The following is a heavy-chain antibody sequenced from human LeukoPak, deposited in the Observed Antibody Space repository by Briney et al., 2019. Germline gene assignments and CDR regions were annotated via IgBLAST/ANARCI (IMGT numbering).Heavy chain of an antibody. CDR1: GYTFTGYY. CDR2: INPNSGGT. CDR3: AREAEGDYGDSYSPLFDY. J-gene: IGHJ4*02. Sequence: ASVKVSCKASGYTFTGYYMHWVRQAPGQGLEWMGWINPNSGGTNYAQKFQGRVTMTRDTSISTAYMELSRLRSDDTAVYYCAREAEGDYGDSYSPLFDYWGQGTLVTVSS. V-gene: IGHV1-2*02. D-gene: IGHD4-17*01.